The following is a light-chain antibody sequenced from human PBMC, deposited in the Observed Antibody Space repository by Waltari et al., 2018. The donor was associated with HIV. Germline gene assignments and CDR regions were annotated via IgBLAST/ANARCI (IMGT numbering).Light chain of an antibody. CDR3: QQSYNTPWT. CDR1: QDIANS. V-gene: IGKV1-NL1*01. CDR2: SAF. Sequence: DIQMTQSPSSLSASVGDIVNITCRASQDIANSLAWYQQRPGKAPRLLLHSAFRLQTGVPRRFSGSGLGPHFSLTIYKLQPDDFATYYCQQSYNTPWTFGQGTTVDIK. J-gene: IGKJ1*01.